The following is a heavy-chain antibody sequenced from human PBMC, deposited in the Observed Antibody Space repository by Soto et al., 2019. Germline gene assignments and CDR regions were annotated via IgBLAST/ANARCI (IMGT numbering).Heavy chain of an antibody. V-gene: IGHV4-34*01. Sequence: SDTLSLTCTVSGGSFSGYFWNCIRQPPGKGLEWLAEINHSGSTNYNPSVESRVSMSVDTSKNQFSLRLYSVTAADTAVYYCVRGPYNYNSRYFDYWGQGSLVTVSS. CDR1: GGSFSGYF. D-gene: IGHD1-1*01. CDR2: INHSGST. CDR3: VRGPYNYNSRYFDY. J-gene: IGHJ4*02.